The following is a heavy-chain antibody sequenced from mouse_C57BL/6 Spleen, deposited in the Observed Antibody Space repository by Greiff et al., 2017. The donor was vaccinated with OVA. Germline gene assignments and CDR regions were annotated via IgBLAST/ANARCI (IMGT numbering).Heavy chain of an antibody. CDR3: ARVNSHFDY. CDR1: GFTFSDYY. J-gene: IGHJ2*01. D-gene: IGHD4-1*02. CDR2: INYDGSST. V-gene: IGHV5-16*01. Sequence: EVNVVESEGGLVQPGSSMKLSCTASGFTFSDYYMAWVRQVPEKGLEWVANINYDGSSTYYLDSLKSRFIISRDNAKNILYLQMSSLKSEDTATYYCARVNSHFDYWGQGTTLTVSS.